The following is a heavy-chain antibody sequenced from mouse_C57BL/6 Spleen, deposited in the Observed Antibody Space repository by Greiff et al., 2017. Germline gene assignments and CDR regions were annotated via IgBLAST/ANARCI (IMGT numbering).Heavy chain of an antibody. CDR3: ARADYSNYGY. D-gene: IGHD2-5*01. CDR1: GYTFTSYT. J-gene: IGHJ2*01. Sequence: VKLMESGAELARPGASVKMSCKASGYTFTSYTMHWVKQRPGQGLEWIGYINPSSGYTKYNQKFKDKATLTADKSSSTAYMQLSSLTSEDSAVYYCARADYSNYGYWGQGTTLTVSS. V-gene: IGHV1-4*01. CDR2: INPSSGYT.